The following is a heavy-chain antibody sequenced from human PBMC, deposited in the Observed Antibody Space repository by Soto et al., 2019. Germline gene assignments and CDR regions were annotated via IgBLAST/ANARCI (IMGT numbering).Heavy chain of an antibody. Sequence: GESLKLSCKGSGYSFTSYWIGWVRPMPGKGLEWMGIIYPGDSDTRYSPSFQGQVTISADKSISTAYLQWSSLKASDTAMYYCARDPRGYCSGGSCSDAFDIWGQGTMVTVSS. CDR1: GYSFTSYW. J-gene: IGHJ3*02. V-gene: IGHV5-51*01. D-gene: IGHD2-15*01. CDR3: ARDPRGYCSGGSCSDAFDI. CDR2: IYPGDSDT.